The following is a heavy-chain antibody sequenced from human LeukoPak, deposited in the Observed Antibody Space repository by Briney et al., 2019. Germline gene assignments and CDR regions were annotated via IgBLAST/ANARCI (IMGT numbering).Heavy chain of an antibody. Sequence: SQTLSLTCAVSGGSISSGGYSWSWIRQPPGKGLEWIGYIYHSGSTYYNPSLKSRVTISVDRSKNQFSLKLSSVTAADTAVYYCARGGGYGVFDYWGQGTLVTVSS. CDR3: ARGGGYGVFDY. D-gene: IGHD5-12*01. V-gene: IGHV4-30-2*01. CDR1: GGSISSGGYS. J-gene: IGHJ4*02. CDR2: IYHSGST.